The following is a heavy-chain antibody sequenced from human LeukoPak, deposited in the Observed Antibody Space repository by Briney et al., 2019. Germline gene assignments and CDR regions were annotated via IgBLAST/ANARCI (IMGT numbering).Heavy chain of an antibody. V-gene: IGHV3-23*01. CDR3: AKNPSLDTYFRFDS. D-gene: IGHD2/OR15-2a*01. J-gene: IGHJ5*01. Sequence: GGSLRLSCTASGFTFINYAVSWVRQVPGKGLEWVSAISGSGGTTYYADSVKGRFTISGDNTKNTLYLQMNGLRAEDTAIYYCAKNPSLDTYFRFDSWGQGTLVTVSS. CDR2: ISGSGGTT. CDR1: GFTFINYA.